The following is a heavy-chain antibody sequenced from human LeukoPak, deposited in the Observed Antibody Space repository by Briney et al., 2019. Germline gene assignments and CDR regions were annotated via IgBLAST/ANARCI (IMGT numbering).Heavy chain of an antibody. D-gene: IGHD2-15*01. J-gene: IGHJ4*02. CDR3: ASSNPQGYCSGGSCSYYFDY. CDR2: INHSGST. CDR1: GGSFSGYY. Sequence: TSETLSLTCAVYGGSFSGYYWSWIRQPPGKGLEWIGEINHSGSTNYNPSLKSRVTISVDTSKNQFSLKLSSVTAADTAVYYCASSNPQGYCSGGSCSYYFDYWGQGTLVTVSS. V-gene: IGHV4-34*01.